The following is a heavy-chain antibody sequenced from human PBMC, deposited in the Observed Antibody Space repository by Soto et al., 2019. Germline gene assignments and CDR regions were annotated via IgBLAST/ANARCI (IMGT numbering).Heavy chain of an antibody. D-gene: IGHD3-9*01. CDR2: IYYSGST. J-gene: IGHJ4*02. CDR1: GGSISSGDYY. CDR3: ARSELRYFDWLSSDDY. Sequence: SETLSLTCTVSGGSISSGDYYWSWIRQPPGKGLEWIGYIYYSGSTYYNPSLKSRVTISVDTSKNQFSLKLSSVTAADTAVYYCARSELRYFDWLSSDDYWGQGTLVTVS. V-gene: IGHV4-30-4*01.